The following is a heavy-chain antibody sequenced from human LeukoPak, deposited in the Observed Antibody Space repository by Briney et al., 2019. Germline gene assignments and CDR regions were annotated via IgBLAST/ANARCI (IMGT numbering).Heavy chain of an antibody. Sequence: ASVKVSCKASGYTFTGYYMHWVRQAPGQGLEWMGWINPNSGGTNYAQKFQGWVTMTRDTSISTAYMELSRLRSDDTAAYYCARDHYRNYYDSSGYYSRPEYYFDYWGQGTLVTVSS. CDR2: INPNSGGT. CDR1: GYTFTGYY. J-gene: IGHJ4*02. CDR3: ARDHYRNYYDSSGYYSRPEYYFDY. D-gene: IGHD3-22*01. V-gene: IGHV1-2*04.